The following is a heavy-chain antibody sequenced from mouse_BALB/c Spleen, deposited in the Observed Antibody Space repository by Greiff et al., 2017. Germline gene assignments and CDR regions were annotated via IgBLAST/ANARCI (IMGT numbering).Heavy chain of an antibody. CDR1: GYAFSSYW. Sequence: QVQLQQSGAELVRPGSSVKISCKASGYAFSSYWMNWVKQRPGQGLEWIGQIYPGDGDTNYNGKFKGKATLTADKSSSTAYMQLSSLTSEDSAVYFCARSGLDYGSSYVAMDYWGQGTSVTVSS. CDR2: IYPGDGDT. J-gene: IGHJ4*01. V-gene: IGHV1-80*01. D-gene: IGHD1-1*01. CDR3: ARSGLDYGSSYVAMDY.